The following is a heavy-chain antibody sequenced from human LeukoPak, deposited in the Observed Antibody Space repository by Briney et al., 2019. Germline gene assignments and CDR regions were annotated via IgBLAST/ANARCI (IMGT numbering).Heavy chain of an antibody. CDR2: INPNSGGT. D-gene: IGHD3-16*01. CDR3: ARCRRDTIGADLYAFDI. V-gene: IGHV1-2*02. CDR1: GYTFTGYY. J-gene: IGHJ3*02. Sequence: ASVKVSCKASGYTFTGYYMHWVRQAPGQGLEWMGWINPNSGGTNYAQKFQGRVTMTRDTSISTAYMELSRLRSDDTAVYYCARCRRDTIGADLYAFDIWGQGTMVTVSS.